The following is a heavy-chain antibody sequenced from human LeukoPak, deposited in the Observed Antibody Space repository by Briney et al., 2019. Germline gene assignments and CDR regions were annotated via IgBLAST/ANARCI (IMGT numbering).Heavy chain of an antibody. CDR3: AKDTSLAAAGLFDY. V-gene: IGHV3-9*01. CDR2: ISWNSGSI. J-gene: IGHJ4*02. Sequence: PGGSLRLSCAASGFTFDDYAMHWVRQAPGKGLEWVSGISWNSGSIGYADSVKGRFTISRDNAKNSLYLQMNSLRAEDTALYYCAKDTSLAAAGLFDYWGQGTLVTVSS. CDR1: GFTFDDYA. D-gene: IGHD6-13*01.